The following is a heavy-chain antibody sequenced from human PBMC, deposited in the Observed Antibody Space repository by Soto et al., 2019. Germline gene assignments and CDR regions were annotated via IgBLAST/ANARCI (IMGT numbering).Heavy chain of an antibody. V-gene: IGHV4-34*01. Sequence: QVQLQQWGAGLLKPSETLSLTCAVYGGSFSGYYWSWIRQPPGKGLEWLGEINHSGSTNYNPSLKSRVTISVDTSKNQFSLKLSSVTAADSAVYYCARGGGSGSYYFDYWGQGTLVTVSS. CDR3: ARGGGSGSYYFDY. J-gene: IGHJ4*02. D-gene: IGHD1-26*01. CDR2: INHSGST. CDR1: GGSFSGYY.